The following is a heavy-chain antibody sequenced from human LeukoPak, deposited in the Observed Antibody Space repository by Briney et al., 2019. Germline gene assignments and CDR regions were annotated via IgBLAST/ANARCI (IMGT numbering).Heavy chain of an antibody. Sequence: GGSLRLSCAASGFTFSSYAMSWVRQAPGKGLEWVPAISGSGGSTYYADSVKGRFTISRDNSKNTLYLQMNSLRAEDTAVYYCAKDSLLWFGSNWFDPWGQGTLVTVSS. V-gene: IGHV3-23*01. D-gene: IGHD3-10*01. CDR2: ISGSGGST. CDR1: GFTFSSYA. J-gene: IGHJ5*02. CDR3: AKDSLLWFGSNWFDP.